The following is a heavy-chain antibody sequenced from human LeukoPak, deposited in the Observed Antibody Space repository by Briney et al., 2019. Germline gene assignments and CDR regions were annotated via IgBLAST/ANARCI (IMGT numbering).Heavy chain of an antibody. J-gene: IGHJ3*02. CDR2: IYYSGST. CDR1: GGSLSSGDYY. Sequence: SETLSLTCTVSGGSLSSGDYYWRWIRQPPGTGLEWIGYIYYSGSTYYNPSLKSRVTISVDTSKNQFSLKLSSVTAADTAVYYCASSSMVRGVNGAFDIWGQGTMVTVSS. V-gene: IGHV4-30-4*01. D-gene: IGHD3-10*01. CDR3: ASSSMVRGVNGAFDI.